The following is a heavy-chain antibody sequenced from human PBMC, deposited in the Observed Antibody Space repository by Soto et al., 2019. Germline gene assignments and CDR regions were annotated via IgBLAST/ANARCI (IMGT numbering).Heavy chain of an antibody. J-gene: IGHJ3*02. D-gene: IGHD3-22*01. V-gene: IGHV3-15*07. Sequence: GGSLRLSCAASGITFSSYWMHWVRQAPGKGLEWVGRIKSKTDGGTTDYAAPVKGRFTISRDDSKNTLYLQMNSLKTEDTAVYYCTTDRTPLPYYYDSSGSPLRSYDAFDIWGQGTMVTVSS. CDR2: IKSKTDGGTT. CDR3: TTDRTPLPYYYDSSGSPLRSYDAFDI. CDR1: GITFSSYW.